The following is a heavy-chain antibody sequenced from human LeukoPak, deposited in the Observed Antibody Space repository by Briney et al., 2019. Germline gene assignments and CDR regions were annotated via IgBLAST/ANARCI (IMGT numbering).Heavy chain of an antibody. V-gene: IGHV3-33*03. CDR3: ATGRATSIY. Sequence: PGGSLRLSCAASGFTFSSYGMHWVRQAPGKGLEWVAVIWYDGSNKYYADSVKGRFTISRDNAKKSLYLQMNSLRAEDTAVYYCATGRATSIYWGQGTLVTVSS. CDR1: GFTFSSYG. J-gene: IGHJ4*02. CDR2: IWYDGSNK.